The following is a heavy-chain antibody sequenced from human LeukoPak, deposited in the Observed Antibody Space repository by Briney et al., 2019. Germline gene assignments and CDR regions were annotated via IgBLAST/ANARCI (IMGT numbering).Heavy chain of an antibody. V-gene: IGHV3-23*01. CDR2: VSGSGRGENT. CDR1: GFTFSSSA. CDR3: ARDAAVQQLGYYYYYMDV. Sequence: GGSLRLSCAASGFTFSSSAMSWVRQAPGKGLEWVSNVSGSGRGENTYYADSVKGRFTISRDNAKNSLYLQMNSLRAEDTAVYYCARDAAVQQLGYYYYYMDVWGKGTTVTVSS. D-gene: IGHD6-13*01. J-gene: IGHJ6*03.